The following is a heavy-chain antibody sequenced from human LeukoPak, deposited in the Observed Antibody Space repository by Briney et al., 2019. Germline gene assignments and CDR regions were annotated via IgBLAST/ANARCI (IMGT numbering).Heavy chain of an antibody. Sequence: HAGGSLRLSCAASGFTFSSYSMNWVRQAPGKGLEWVSSISSSGSTIYYADSVKGRFTISRDNAKNSLYLQMNSLRAEDTAVYYCAVLTYQLLDYYFDYWGQGTLVTVSS. CDR3: AVLTYQLLDYYFDY. J-gene: IGHJ4*02. D-gene: IGHD2-2*01. CDR1: GFTFSSYS. CDR2: ISSSGSTI. V-gene: IGHV3-48*01.